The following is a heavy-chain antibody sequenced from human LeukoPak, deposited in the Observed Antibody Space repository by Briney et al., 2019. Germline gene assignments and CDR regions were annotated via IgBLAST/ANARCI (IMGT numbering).Heavy chain of an antibody. J-gene: IGHJ6*03. CDR2: INPNSGGT. CDR3: ARAFPENTHIVVVPAALYYYYYYMDV. V-gene: IGHV1-2*02. Sequence: ASVKVPCKASGYTFTGYYMHWVRQAPGQGLEGMGWINPNSGGTNYAQKFQGRVTMTRDTSISTAYMELSRLRSDDTAVYYCARAFPENTHIVVVPAALYYYYYYMDVWGKGTTVTVSS. CDR1: GYTFTGYY. D-gene: IGHD2-2*01.